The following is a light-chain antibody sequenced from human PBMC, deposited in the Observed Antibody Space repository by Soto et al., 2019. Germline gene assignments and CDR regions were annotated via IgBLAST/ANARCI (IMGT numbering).Light chain of an antibody. J-gene: IGKJ2*01. Sequence: EIVLTQSPGTLSLSPGERATLSSRASQSVSSSYLAWYQQKPGQAPRLLIYDASSRATGIPDRFSGSGSETDFTLTISRLEPEDFAVYYCQQYGSSRTFGQGTKLEIK. CDR2: DAS. CDR3: QQYGSSRT. V-gene: IGKV3-20*01. CDR1: QSVSSSY.